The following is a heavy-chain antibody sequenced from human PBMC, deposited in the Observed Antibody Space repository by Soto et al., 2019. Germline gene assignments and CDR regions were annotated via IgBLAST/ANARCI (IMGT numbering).Heavy chain of an antibody. Sequence: PGGSLRLSCAASGFTFSDYYVSWIRQAPGKGLEWVSYISSSSSYTNYADSVKGRFTISRDNAKNSLYLQMNSLRAEDTAVYYCARDAQYYDFWSGYYTWENFYFDYWGQGTLVTVSS. CDR3: ARDAQYYDFWSGYYTWENFYFDY. V-gene: IGHV3-11*06. J-gene: IGHJ4*02. D-gene: IGHD3-3*01. CDR1: GFTFSDYY. CDR2: ISSSSSYT.